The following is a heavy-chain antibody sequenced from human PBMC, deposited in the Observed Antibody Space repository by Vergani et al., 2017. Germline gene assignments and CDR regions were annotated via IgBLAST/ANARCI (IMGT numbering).Heavy chain of an antibody. V-gene: IGHV4-34*01. CDR2: INHNGST. CDR1: GGSFSGYY. D-gene: IGHD1-7*01. CDR3: ARGSGITGTTRYYYYYYMDV. J-gene: IGHJ6*03. Sequence: QVQLQQWGAGLLKPSETLSLTCAVYGGSFSGYYWSWIRQPPGKGLEWIGEINHNGSTNYNPSLKSRVTISVDTSKNQFSLKLSSVTAADTAVYYCARGSGITGTTRYYYYYYMDVWGKGTTVTVSS.